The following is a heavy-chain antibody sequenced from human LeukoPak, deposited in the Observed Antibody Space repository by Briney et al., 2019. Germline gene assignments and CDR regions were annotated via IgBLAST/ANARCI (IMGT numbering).Heavy chain of an antibody. D-gene: IGHD3-22*01. CDR1: GGSISSGSYY. Sequence: SETLSLTCTVSGGSISSGSYYWDWIRQPAGKGLEWIGRIYTSGSTNYNPSLKSRVTMSVDTSKNQFSLKLSSVTAADTAVYYCAREPNYDRIQDYWGQGTLVTVSS. V-gene: IGHV4-61*02. CDR3: AREPNYDRIQDY. J-gene: IGHJ4*02. CDR2: IYTSGST.